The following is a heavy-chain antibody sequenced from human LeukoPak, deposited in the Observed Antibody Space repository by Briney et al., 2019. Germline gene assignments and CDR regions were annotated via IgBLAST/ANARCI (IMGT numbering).Heavy chain of an antibody. Sequence: PGGSLILSCAASGFTFSSYAMSWVRQAPGKGLEWVSAISGSGGSTYYADSVKGRFTISRDNSKNTLYLQMNSLRAEDTAVYYCAKDGRIAARSFWFDPWGQGTLVTVSS. CDR2: ISGSGGST. CDR1: GFTFSSYA. D-gene: IGHD6-6*01. CDR3: AKDGRIAARSFWFDP. V-gene: IGHV3-23*01. J-gene: IGHJ5*02.